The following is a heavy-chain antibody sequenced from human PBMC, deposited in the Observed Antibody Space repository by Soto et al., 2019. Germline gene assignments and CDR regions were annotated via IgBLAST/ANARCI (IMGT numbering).Heavy chain of an antibody. J-gene: IGHJ4*02. Sequence: ASVKVSCKASGGSFSNSGISWVRQAPGQGLQWIGGIIPLFGKSDYRQEFQGRVTLTTDESKTTAYMELSSLRSEDSATYYCAKDRAGDMSLWGQGTLVTVSS. V-gene: IGHV1-69*05. CDR1: GGSFSNSG. CDR3: AKDRAGDMSL. D-gene: IGHD2-21*01. CDR2: IIPLFGKS.